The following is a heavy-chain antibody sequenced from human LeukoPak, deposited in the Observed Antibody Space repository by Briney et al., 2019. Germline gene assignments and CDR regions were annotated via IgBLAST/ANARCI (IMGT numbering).Heavy chain of an antibody. Sequence: SETLSLTCTVSGGSISSYYWSWIRQPAGKGLEWIGRIYTSGSTNYNPSLKSRVTMSVDTPKNQFSLKLSSVTAADTAVYYCARESYEGGYFDYWGQGTLVTVSS. V-gene: IGHV4-4*07. CDR2: IYTSGST. CDR1: GGSISSYY. D-gene: IGHD5-12*01. J-gene: IGHJ4*02. CDR3: ARESYEGGYFDY.